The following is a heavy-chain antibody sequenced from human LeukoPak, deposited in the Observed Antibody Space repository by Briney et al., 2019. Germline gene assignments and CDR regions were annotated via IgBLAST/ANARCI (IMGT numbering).Heavy chain of an antibody. J-gene: IGHJ4*02. CDR2: ISSSSSYI. V-gene: IGHV3-21*01. D-gene: IGHD3-22*01. CDR3: AREPPWTGGDRGSGYCSSYYFDY. Sequence: GGSLRVSCAAFGFTFSSYSMNWVRQAPGKGLKWVSSISSSSSYIYYADSVKGRFPISRDNAKNSLYLQMNSLRAEDTAVYYCAREPPWTGGDRGSGYCSSYYFDYWGQGTLVTVSS. CDR1: GFTFSSYS.